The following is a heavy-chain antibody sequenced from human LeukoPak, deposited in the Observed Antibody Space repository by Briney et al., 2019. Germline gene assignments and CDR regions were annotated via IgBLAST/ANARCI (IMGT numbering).Heavy chain of an antibody. CDR1: GFTFSSNA. Sequence: GGSQRLSCEASGFTFSSNAMSWVRQAPGKGLEWVSGIGSDVRTHYADSVKGRFTISRDNSKNTVYLQMNSLRAEDTAVYYCAKDLIGWSFDYWGQGPLVTVSS. CDR2: IGSDVRT. CDR3: AKDLIGWSFDY. V-gene: IGHV3-23*01. J-gene: IGHJ4*02. D-gene: IGHD2-15*01.